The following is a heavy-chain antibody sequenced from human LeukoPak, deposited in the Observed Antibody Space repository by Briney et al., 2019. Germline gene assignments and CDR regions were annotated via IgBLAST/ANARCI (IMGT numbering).Heavy chain of an antibody. Sequence: GGSLRLSCAASGFSFTYWMAWVRQAPGKGLEWVSYISSSSSTIYYADSVKGRFTISRDNAKNSLYLQMNSLRAEDTAVYYCARALSNAFDIWGQGTMVTVSS. J-gene: IGHJ3*02. CDR1: GFSFTYW. CDR3: ARALSNAFDI. CDR2: ISSSSSTI. V-gene: IGHV3-48*01.